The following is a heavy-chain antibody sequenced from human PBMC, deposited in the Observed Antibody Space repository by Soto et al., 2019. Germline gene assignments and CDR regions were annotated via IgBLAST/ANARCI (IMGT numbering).Heavy chain of an antibody. V-gene: IGHV3-21*01. J-gene: IGHJ4*02. D-gene: IGHD3-22*01. CDR2: ISSSSSYI. Sequence: PGGSLRLSCAASGFTFSSYSMNWVRQAPGKGLEWVSSISSSSSYIYYADSVKGRFTISRDNAKNSLYLQMNSLRAEDTAVYYCARTAYYYDSSGYYFDCWGRGTLVTVSS. CDR1: GFTFSSYS. CDR3: ARTAYYYDSSGYYFDC.